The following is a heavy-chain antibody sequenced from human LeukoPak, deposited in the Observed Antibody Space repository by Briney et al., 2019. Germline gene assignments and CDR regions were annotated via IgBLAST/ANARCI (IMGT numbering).Heavy chain of an antibody. D-gene: IGHD3-22*01. V-gene: IGHV3-21*01. CDR2: ITSSSDYI. Sequence: PGGSLRLSCAASGFTFSSHSMTWVRQAPGKGLEWVSVITSSSDYIYYADSLKGRFTVSRDNAKNSLYLQLNSLRAEDTAVYYCVRESVYYDSSAYYNVLDYWGQGTLVTVSS. CDR1: GFTFSSHS. J-gene: IGHJ4*02. CDR3: VRESVYYDSSAYYNVLDY.